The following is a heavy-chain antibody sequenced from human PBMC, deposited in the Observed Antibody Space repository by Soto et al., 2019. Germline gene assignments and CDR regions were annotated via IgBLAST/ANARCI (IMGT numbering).Heavy chain of an antibody. Sequence: LSLTCDRYGGSFSGYFWNWIRQSPGKGLEWIGKVNHNGRNNYNPSLKSRVTISLDMSKKQISLKLTSVTAADTAVYYCARGGSSDWQVAFDFWGQGTMVTVSS. CDR2: VNHNGRN. J-gene: IGHJ3*01. D-gene: IGHD6-19*01. CDR3: ARGGSSDWQVAFDF. V-gene: IGHV4-34*01. CDR1: GGSFSGYF.